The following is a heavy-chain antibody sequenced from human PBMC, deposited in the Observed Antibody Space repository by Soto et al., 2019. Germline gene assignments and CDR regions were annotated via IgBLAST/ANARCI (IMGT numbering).Heavy chain of an antibody. CDR2: ISTHNGNT. CDR1: GYTFTSYG. V-gene: IGHV1-18*03. Sequence: QVQLVQSGAEVKKPGASVKVSCKASGYTFTSYGISWVRQAPGQGLEWVGRISTHNGNTKYAQKVQGRVTMTTDTSTSTAYMELRSLGSDDMAVYYCARDPQYSTSSQVFDYWGQGTLVTVSS. J-gene: IGHJ4*02. CDR3: ARDPQYSTSSQVFDY. D-gene: IGHD6-6*01.